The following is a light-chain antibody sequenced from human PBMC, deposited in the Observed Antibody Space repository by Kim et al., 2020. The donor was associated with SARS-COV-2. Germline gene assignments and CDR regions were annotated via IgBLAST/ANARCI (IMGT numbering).Light chain of an antibody. CDR2: DVT. Sequence: QSALTQPPSASGSPGQSVTISCTGTSSDVGGYNFVSWYQQHPGKTPKLILSDVTKRPSGVPDRFSGSKSGNTASLTVSGLQAEDEADYYCASYAGNNNFLFGGGTQLTVL. J-gene: IGLJ2*01. CDR3: ASYAGNNNFL. CDR1: SSDVGGYNF. V-gene: IGLV2-8*01.